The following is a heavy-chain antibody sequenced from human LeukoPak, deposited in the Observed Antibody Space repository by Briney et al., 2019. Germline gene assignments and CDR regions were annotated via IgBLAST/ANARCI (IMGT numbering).Heavy chain of an antibody. CDR1: GGPISSYY. CDR3: ARAGYSSSWYGNYYYYYGMDV. CDR2: IYYSGSP. D-gene: IGHD6-13*01. V-gene: IGHV4-59*01. J-gene: IGHJ6*02. Sequence: PSETLSLTCTVSGGPISSYYWRWIRQPPGKALEWIGYIYYSGSPNYNPPLKSRVTISVDTSKNQFSLKLSSVTAADTAVYYCARAGYSSSWYGNYYYYYGMDVWGQGTTVTVSS.